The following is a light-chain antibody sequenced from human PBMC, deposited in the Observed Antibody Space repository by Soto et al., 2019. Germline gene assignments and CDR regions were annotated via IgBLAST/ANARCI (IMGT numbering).Light chain of an antibody. CDR1: QSVSSY. Sequence: EIVLTQSPATLYLSPGERATLSCRASQSVSSYLAWYQQKPGQAPRLPIYDASNRATGIPARFSGSGSGTDFTLTISSLEPEDFAVYYCQQRSNWPPITFGQGTRLEIK. CDR2: DAS. CDR3: QQRSNWPPIT. J-gene: IGKJ5*01. V-gene: IGKV3-11*01.